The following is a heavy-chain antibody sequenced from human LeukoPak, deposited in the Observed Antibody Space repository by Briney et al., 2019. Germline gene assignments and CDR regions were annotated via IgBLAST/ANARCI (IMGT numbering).Heavy chain of an antibody. J-gene: IGHJ3*02. Sequence: GGSLTFSCAASGFIFSSYSMNWVRQAPGKGLEWVSSISSSSSYIYYADSVKGRFTISRENAKNSLSLQMNSLRAEDTAVYYCATASGAFDIWGQGTMVTVSS. V-gene: IGHV3-21*01. D-gene: IGHD1-1*01. CDR1: GFIFSSYS. CDR3: ATASGAFDI. CDR2: ISSSSSYI.